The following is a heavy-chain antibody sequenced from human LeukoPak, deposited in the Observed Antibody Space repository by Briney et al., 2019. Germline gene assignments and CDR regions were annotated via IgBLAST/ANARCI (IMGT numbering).Heavy chain of an antibody. V-gene: IGHV3-23*01. CDR2: ISGGSGSST. D-gene: IGHD6-19*01. CDR3: AKGSSSGWPYFFDN. J-gene: IGHJ4*02. Sequence: PGGSLRLSCAASGFAFSSYALSWVRQAPGKGLEWFSAISGGSGSSTYYADAVKGRFTISRDNSKTTLYLEMNSLRADDTAVYYCAKGSSSGWPYFFDNWGQGTLVTVSS. CDR1: GFAFSSYA.